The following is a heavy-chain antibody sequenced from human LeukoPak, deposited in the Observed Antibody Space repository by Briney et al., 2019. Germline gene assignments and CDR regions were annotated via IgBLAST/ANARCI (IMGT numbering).Heavy chain of an antibody. CDR2: ISSSSSTI. J-gene: IGHJ6*03. CDR1: GFTFSSYS. CDR3: ARDAYGSGSYFVHYYMDV. V-gene: IGHV3-48*04. Sequence: PGGSLRLSCAASGFTFSSYSMNWVRQAPGKGLEWVSYISSSSSTIYYADSVKGRFTIPRDNAKNSLYLQMNSLRAEDTAVYYCARDAYGSGSYFVHYYMDVWGKGTTVTVSS. D-gene: IGHD3-10*01.